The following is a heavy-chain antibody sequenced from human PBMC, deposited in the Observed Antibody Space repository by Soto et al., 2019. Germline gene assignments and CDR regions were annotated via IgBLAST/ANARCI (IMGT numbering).Heavy chain of an antibody. J-gene: IGHJ6*02. V-gene: IGHV4-61*01. Sequence: QVQLQESGPGLVKPSETLSLTCTVSGGSVSSGSYYWSWIRQPPGKGLEWIGYIYYSGSTNYNPSLKSRVTISVDTSKNQFSLKLSSVTAADTAVYYCARHSYGGYEGDYYYGRHVWGQGTTVTVSS. CDR2: IYYSGST. CDR1: GGSVSSGSYY. CDR3: ARHSYGGYEGDYYYGRHV. D-gene: IGHD4-17*01.